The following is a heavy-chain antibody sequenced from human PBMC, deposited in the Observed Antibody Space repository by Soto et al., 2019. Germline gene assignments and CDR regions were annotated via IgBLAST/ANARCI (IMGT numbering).Heavy chain of an antibody. CDR3: AKQADSSGYPTYYFDH. Sequence: PVGSLRLSCAASGFTFSSYAMSWVRQAPGKGLEWVSAISGSGGSTYYADSVKGRFTISRDNSKNTLYLQMNSLRAEDTAVYYCAKQADSSGYPTYYFDHWGQGTLVTVSS. CDR1: GFTFSSYA. J-gene: IGHJ4*02. D-gene: IGHD3-22*01. CDR2: ISGSGGST. V-gene: IGHV3-23*01.